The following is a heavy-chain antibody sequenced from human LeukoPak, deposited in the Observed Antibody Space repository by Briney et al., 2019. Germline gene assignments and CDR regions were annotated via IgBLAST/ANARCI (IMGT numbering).Heavy chain of an antibody. V-gene: IGHV1-18*01. J-gene: IGHJ4*02. Sequence: ASVKVSCKASGYTFTSYGISWVRQAPGQGLEWMGWISAYNGNTNYAQKLQGRVTMTTDTSTSTAYMELRSLRSDDTAVYYCARENDFWSGEYYFDYWGQGTLVTVPS. CDR3: ARENDFWSGEYYFDY. D-gene: IGHD3-3*01. CDR2: ISAYNGNT. CDR1: GYTFTSYG.